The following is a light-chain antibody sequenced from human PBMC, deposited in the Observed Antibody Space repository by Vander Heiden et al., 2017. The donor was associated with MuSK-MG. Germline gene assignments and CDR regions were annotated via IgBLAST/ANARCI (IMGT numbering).Light chain of an antibody. CDR1: RGISNY. CDR3: QQCSWHYLT. J-gene: IGKJ4*01. CDR2: AAS. V-gene: IGKV1-16*02. Sequence: DIQMTKSQSSLSASVGDRVTTTCRASRGISNYLDWFQQKKGTASNSRSVAASTLQSWVPIKGSGGGSGTDCTLTHRKVQPEVAVTYYRQQCSWHYLTIGGGTKVDIK.